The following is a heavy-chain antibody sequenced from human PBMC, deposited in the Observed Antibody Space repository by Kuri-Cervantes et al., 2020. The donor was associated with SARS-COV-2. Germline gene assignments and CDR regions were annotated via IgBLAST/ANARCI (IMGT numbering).Heavy chain of an antibody. CDR1: GFNFSTTD. CDR2: ISDDGKKK. CDR3: AKDRFGVHDF. D-gene: IGHD2-8*01. J-gene: IGHJ4*02. Sequence: GESLKISCTASGFNFSTTDMHWVRQTPGKGLEWVAVISDDGKKKKCVASGKGRFTISRDNSQNTLYLPVKSLKSEDTAMYYCAKDRFGVHDFWGQGTLVTVSS. V-gene: IGHV3-30*18.